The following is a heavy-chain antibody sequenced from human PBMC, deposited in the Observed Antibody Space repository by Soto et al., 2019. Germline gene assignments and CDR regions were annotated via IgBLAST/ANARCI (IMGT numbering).Heavy chain of an antibody. J-gene: IGHJ4*02. CDR3: AGDWVIAAYAPFDY. CDR2: INAGNGNT. V-gene: IGHV1-3*01. CDR1: GYTFTSYA. D-gene: IGHD6-13*01. Sequence: QVQLVQSGAEVKKPGASVKVSCKSSGYTFTSYAMHWVRQDPGQRLEWMGWINAGNGNTKYSQKFQGRVTITRDTTASTAYMEISIVRSEDTAVYYCAGDWVIAAYAPFDYWGQGTLVTVSS.